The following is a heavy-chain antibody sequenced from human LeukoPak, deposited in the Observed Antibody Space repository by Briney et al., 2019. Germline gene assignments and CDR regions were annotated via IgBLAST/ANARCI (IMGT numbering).Heavy chain of an antibody. CDR1: GYTFTSYY. CDR2: INPSGGST. Sequence: SVKVSCKASGYTFTSYYMHWVRQAPGQGLEWMGIINPSGGSTSYAQKFQGRVTMTRDMSTSTVYMELSSLRSEDTAVYYCARELEKYSSSWYNDYWGQGTLVTVSS. D-gene: IGHD6-13*01. J-gene: IGHJ4*02. V-gene: IGHV1-46*01. CDR3: ARELEKYSSSWYNDY.